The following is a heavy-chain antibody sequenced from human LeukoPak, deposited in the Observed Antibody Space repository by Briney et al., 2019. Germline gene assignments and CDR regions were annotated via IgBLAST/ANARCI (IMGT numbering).Heavy chain of an antibody. Sequence: SETLSLTCAVYGGSFSGYYWSWIRQPPGKGLEWIGEINHSGSTNYNPSLKSRVTISVDTSKNQFSLKLSSVTAADAAVYYCARRGVSRKSLNWFDPWGQGTLVTVSS. D-gene: IGHD3-3*01. CDR2: INHSGST. V-gene: IGHV4-34*01. CDR3: ARRGVSRKSLNWFDP. J-gene: IGHJ5*02. CDR1: GGSFSGYY.